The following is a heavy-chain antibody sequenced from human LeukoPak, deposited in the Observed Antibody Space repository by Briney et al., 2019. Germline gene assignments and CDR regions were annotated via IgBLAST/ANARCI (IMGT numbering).Heavy chain of an antibody. CDR3: ASRPFLYGFRTYFDN. V-gene: IGHV4-34*01. D-gene: IGHD3-10*01. CDR1: GGSFSAFH. Sequence: SETPSLTCAVYGGSFSAFHWNWIRQSPAKGLEWLGEMKQSGTPRYNPSLQSRVTISVDKSKNQFSLNVRSVTAADTAVYYCASRPFLYGFRTYFDNWAQGTLVTASS. CDR2: MKQSGTP. J-gene: IGHJ4*02.